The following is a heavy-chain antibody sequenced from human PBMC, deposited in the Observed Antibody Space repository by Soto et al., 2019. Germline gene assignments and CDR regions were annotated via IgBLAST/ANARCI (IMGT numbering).Heavy chain of an antibody. CDR1: GFIFDDYA. V-gene: IGHV3-9*01. D-gene: IGHD3-22*01. CDR2: ISWNSGSI. Sequence: ALRFSCAASGFIFDDYALHWVRPAPGKGLEWVSGISWNSGSIGYADSVKGRFTISRDNAKNSLYLQMNSLRAEDTALYYCAKDSSYDSSGYSPSAFDIWGQGTMVTVSS. CDR3: AKDSSYDSSGYSPSAFDI. J-gene: IGHJ3*02.